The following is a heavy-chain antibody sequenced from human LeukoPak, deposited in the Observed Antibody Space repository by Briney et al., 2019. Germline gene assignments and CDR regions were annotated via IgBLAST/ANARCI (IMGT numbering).Heavy chain of an antibody. CDR3: AKEYCSSTSCYIVDY. V-gene: IGHV3-53*01. J-gene: IGHJ4*02. Sequence: PGGSLRLSCAASGFTVSSNFMSWVRQAPGKGLEWVSVIYSGGSTYYADSVKGRFTISRDNSKNTLYLQMNSLRAEDTAVYYCAKEYCSSTSCYIVDYWGQGTLVTVSS. CDR1: GFTVSSNF. CDR2: IYSGGST. D-gene: IGHD2-2*02.